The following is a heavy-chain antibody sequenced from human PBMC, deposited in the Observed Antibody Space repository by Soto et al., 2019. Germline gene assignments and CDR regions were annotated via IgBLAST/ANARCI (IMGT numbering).Heavy chain of an antibody. Sequence: GGSLRLSCAASGFTFSSYGMHWVRQAPGKGLEWVAVIWYDGSNKYYADSVKGRFTISRDNSKNTLYLQMNSLRAEDTAVYYCARERGLVANANPLDYWGQGTLVTVSS. CDR3: ARERGLVANANPLDY. V-gene: IGHV3-33*01. CDR2: IWYDGSNK. CDR1: GFTFSSYG. D-gene: IGHD5-12*01. J-gene: IGHJ4*02.